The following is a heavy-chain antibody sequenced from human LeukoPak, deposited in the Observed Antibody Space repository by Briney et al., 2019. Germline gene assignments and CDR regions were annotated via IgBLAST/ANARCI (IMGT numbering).Heavy chain of an antibody. V-gene: IGHV4-34*01. CDR2: INHSGST. J-gene: IGHJ6*03. Sequence: SETLSLTCAVYGGSFSGYYWSWIRQPPGKGLEWIGEINHSGSTNYNPSLKSRVTISVDTSKNQFSLKLSSVTAADTAVYYCARLYWRGLMDVWGKGTTVTVSS. D-gene: IGHD2-2*02. CDR1: GGSFSGYY. CDR3: ARLYWRGLMDV.